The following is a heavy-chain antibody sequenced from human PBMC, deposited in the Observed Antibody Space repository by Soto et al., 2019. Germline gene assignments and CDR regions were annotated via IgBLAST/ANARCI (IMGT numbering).Heavy chain of an antibody. CDR1: GGTFSSYA. CDR2: IIPIFGTA. CDR3: ARVGISGRPIYYYYYGMDV. D-gene: IGHD3-10*01. Sequence: TCAVYGGTFSSYAISWVRQAPGQGLEWMGGIIPIFGTANYAQKFQGRVTITADESTSTAYMELSSLRSEDTAVYYCARVGISGRPIYYYYYGMDVWGQGTTVTVS. J-gene: IGHJ6*02. V-gene: IGHV1-69*01.